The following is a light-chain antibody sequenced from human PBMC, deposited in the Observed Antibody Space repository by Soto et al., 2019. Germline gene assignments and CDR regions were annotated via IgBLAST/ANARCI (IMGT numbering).Light chain of an antibody. CDR2: EVS. CDR3: TSYTSKSSLYV. J-gene: IGLJ1*01. CDR1: SSDVGDYNY. Sequence: QSALTQPASVSGSPGQSVTISCTGTSSDVGDYNYVCWYQQHPGRAPKLLIFEVSNRPSGVSDRFSGSKSGNTASLIISGLQAEDEATYYCTSYTSKSSLYVFGTGTKVTV. V-gene: IGLV2-14*01.